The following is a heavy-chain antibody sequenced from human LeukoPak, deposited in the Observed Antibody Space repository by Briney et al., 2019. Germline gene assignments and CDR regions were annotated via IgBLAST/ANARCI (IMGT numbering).Heavy chain of an antibody. Sequence: KTSETLSLTCTVSGYSISSGYFWGWIRQPPGKGLEWIGTIYHSGSTNYNPSLKSRVTISVDTSKNQFSLKLSSVTAADTAVYFCARTTEGGYTYDYFYYYYMDVWGKGTTVTISS. CDR2: IYHSGST. CDR1: GYSISSGYF. D-gene: IGHD5-18*01. CDR3: ARTTEGGYTYDYFYYYYMDV. V-gene: IGHV4-38-2*02. J-gene: IGHJ6*03.